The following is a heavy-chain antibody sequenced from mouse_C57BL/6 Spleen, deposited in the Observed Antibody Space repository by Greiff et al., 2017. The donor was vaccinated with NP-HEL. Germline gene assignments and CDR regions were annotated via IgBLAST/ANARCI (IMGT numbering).Heavy chain of an antibody. CDR3: ATAQATFYYAMDD. Sequence: VQLQQSGPELVKPGASVKISCKASGYAFSSSWMNWVKQRPGKGLEWIGRIYPGGGATNYNGKFKGKATLTADKSSSTAYMQLSSLTSEDSAVYIWATAQATFYYAMDDWGQGTSVTVSS. CDR2: IYPGGGAT. J-gene: IGHJ4*01. V-gene: IGHV1-82*01. D-gene: IGHD3-2*02. CDR1: GYAFSSSW.